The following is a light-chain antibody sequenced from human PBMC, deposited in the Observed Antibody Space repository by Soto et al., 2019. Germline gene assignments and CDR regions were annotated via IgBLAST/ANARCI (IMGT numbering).Light chain of an antibody. V-gene: IGKV3-11*01. Sequence: EIVLTQSPATLSLSPGERATLSCRASQSVSSNLAWYQQKPGQAPRLLIYGASTRATGIPARLSGSGSGTDFNLTISSLEPEDIPVYYCKQRSNWRVTFGGGTKVDIK. CDR2: GAS. CDR1: QSVSSN. J-gene: IGKJ4*01. CDR3: KQRSNWRVT.